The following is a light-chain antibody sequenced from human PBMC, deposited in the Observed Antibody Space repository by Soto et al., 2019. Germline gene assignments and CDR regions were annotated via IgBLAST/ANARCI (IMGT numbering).Light chain of an antibody. CDR1: SSNIGSNT. V-gene: IGLV1-44*01. CDR3: AAWDDSLKGRV. CDR2: SNN. Sequence: QSVLTQPPSASGTPGQRVTISCSGSSSNIGSNTVNWYQQLPGTAPKLLIYSNNQRPSGVPDRFSGSKSGTSASLAISGLQSEDEADYHCAAWDDSLKGRVFGGGTQLTVL. J-gene: IGLJ3*02.